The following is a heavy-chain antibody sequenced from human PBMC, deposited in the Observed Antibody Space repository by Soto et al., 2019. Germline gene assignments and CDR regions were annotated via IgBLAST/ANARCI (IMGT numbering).Heavy chain of an antibody. Sequence: PRLSCAASGFTFSSYGMHWVRQAPGKGLEWVAVISYDGSNKYYADSVKGRFTISRDNSKNTLYLQMNSLRAEDTAVYYCAKDLGWIQLWAHRYYYGVDVWGQGTTVTVSS. CDR3: AKDLGWIQLWAHRYYYGVDV. CDR2: ISYDGSNK. V-gene: IGHV3-30*18. J-gene: IGHJ6*02. D-gene: IGHD5-18*01. CDR1: GFTFSSYG.